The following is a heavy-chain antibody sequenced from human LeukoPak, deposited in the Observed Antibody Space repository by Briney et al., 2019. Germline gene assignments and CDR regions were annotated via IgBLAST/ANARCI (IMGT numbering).Heavy chain of an antibody. Sequence: GRSLRLSCAASGFTFSTYFMHWVRQAPGKGLEWVADISSDGSHTFYVESVKGRFTISRDNSTNTLYLQINTLRAEDTAVYFCARERQDTILHSAAFDIWGQGTMVTASS. CDR3: ARERQDTILHSAAFDI. V-gene: IGHV3-30-3*01. D-gene: IGHD2-21*01. CDR2: ISSDGSHT. J-gene: IGHJ3*02. CDR1: GFTFSTYF.